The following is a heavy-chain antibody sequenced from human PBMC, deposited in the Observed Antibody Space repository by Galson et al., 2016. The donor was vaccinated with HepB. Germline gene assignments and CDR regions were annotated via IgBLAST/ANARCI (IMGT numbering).Heavy chain of an antibody. CDR2: IGRAGDGI. CDR1: GFTFSNYV. CDR3: AKDREDSGDYAFDS. D-gene: IGHD4-17*01. J-gene: IGHJ4*02. V-gene: IGHV3-23*01. Sequence: SLRLSCAATGFTFSNYVMSWVRQAPGKGLEWVAGIGRAGDGISYAGSVKGRFTISRDNSKNTLFLQMTSLRVEDTAVYYCAKDREDSGDYAFDSWGQGTRVTVSS.